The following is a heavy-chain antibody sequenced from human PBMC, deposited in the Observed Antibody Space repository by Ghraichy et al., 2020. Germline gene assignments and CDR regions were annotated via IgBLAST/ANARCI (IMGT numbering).Heavy chain of an antibody. CDR3: ARVRDISGYEYLPIYFHY. CDR2: IYASGGRT. CDR1: GFTFSSYA. Sequence: LSLTCAASGFTFSSYAMSWVRQIPGRELEWVSTIYASGGRTAYADSVKGRFTISRDNSKNSLYLQMSSLRAEDTAVYYCARVRDISGYEYLPIYFHYWGQGTLVTVSS. V-gene: IGHV3-23*01. J-gene: IGHJ4*02. D-gene: IGHD3-22*01.